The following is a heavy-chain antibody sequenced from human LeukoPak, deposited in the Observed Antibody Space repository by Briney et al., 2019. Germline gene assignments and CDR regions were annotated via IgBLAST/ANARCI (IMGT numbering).Heavy chain of an antibody. V-gene: IGHV4-39*07. CDR1: GGSISSSSYY. Sequence: SETLSLTCTVSGGSISSSSYYWGWIRQPPGKGLEWIGSIYYSGSTYYNPSLKSRVTISVDTSKNQFSLKLSSVTAADTAVYYCARGVWLVRGPSYYYYMDVWGKGTTVTISS. CDR2: IYYSGST. D-gene: IGHD6-19*01. J-gene: IGHJ6*03. CDR3: ARGVWLVRGPSYYYYMDV.